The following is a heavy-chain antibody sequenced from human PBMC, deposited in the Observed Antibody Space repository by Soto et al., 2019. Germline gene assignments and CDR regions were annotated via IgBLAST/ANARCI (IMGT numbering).Heavy chain of an antibody. CDR3: ARDSPSEVAAKRYFDL. CDR2: ISYDGSNK. Sequence: QVQLVESGGGVVQPGRSLRLSCAASGFTFSSYAMHWVRQAPGKGLEWVAVISYDGSNKYYADSVKGRFTISRDNSKNTLYLQMNSLRAEDTAVYYCARDSPSEVAAKRYFDLWGRGTLVTVSS. D-gene: IGHD2-15*01. J-gene: IGHJ2*01. CDR1: GFTFSSYA. V-gene: IGHV3-30-3*01.